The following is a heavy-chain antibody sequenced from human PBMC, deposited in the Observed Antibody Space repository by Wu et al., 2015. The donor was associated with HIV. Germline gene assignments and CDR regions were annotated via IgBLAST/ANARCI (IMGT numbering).Heavy chain of an antibody. V-gene: IGHV1-24*01. D-gene: IGHD5-18*01. CDR1: GYTLTELS. CDR3: AATTGYSYGPYFDY. J-gene: IGHJ4*02. CDR2: FNSEDGEI. Sequence: QVQLLQSGAEVKKPGASVKVSCKVSGYTLTELSMHWVRQAPGKGLEWMGGFNSEDGEIIYAQKFQDGVTMTEDTSTDAAYMELSSLRSEDMAVYYCAATTGYSYGPYFDYWGQGTLVTVSS.